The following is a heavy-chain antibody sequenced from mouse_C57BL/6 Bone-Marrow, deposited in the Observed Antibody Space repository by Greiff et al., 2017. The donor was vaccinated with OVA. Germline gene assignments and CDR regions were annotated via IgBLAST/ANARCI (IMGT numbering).Heavy chain of an antibody. Sequence: EVQRVESGPGLVKPSQSLSLTCSVTGYSITSGYYWNWIRQFPGNKLEWMGYISYDGSNNYNPSLKNRISITRDTSKNQFFLKLNSVTTEDTATYYCARLYYGSSPDYWGQGTTLTVSS. J-gene: IGHJ2*01. CDR2: ISYDGSN. CDR3: ARLYYGSSPDY. D-gene: IGHD1-1*01. CDR1: GYSITSGYY. V-gene: IGHV3-6*01.